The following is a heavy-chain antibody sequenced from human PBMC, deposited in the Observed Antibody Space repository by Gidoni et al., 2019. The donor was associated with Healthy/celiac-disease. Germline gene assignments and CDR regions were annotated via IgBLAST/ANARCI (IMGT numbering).Heavy chain of an antibody. CDR3: AGEKLRNPHNWFDP. CDR2: INHSGST. J-gene: IGHJ5*02. V-gene: IGHV4-34*01. CDR1: GGSFSGYY. D-gene: IGHD4-17*01. Sequence: QVQLQQWGAGLLKPSETLSLTCAVYGGSFSGYYWSWIRQPPGKGLEWIGEINHSGSTNYNPSLKSRVTISVDTSKNQFSLKLSSVTAADTAVYYCAGEKLRNPHNWFDPWGQGTLVTVSS.